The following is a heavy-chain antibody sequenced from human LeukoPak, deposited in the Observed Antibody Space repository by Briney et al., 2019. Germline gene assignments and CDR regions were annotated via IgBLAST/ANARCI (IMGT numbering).Heavy chain of an antibody. J-gene: IGHJ5*02. Sequence: SQTLSLTCAVSGGSISSDGYSWSWIRQPPGKGLEWIGYIYYSGSTCYNPSLKSRVTISVDTSKNQFSLKLSSVTAADTAVYYCARGPHLRFSFENWFDPWGQGTLVTVSS. CDR2: IYYSGST. CDR3: ARGPHLRFSFENWFDP. CDR1: GGSISSDGYS. V-gene: IGHV4-30-4*07. D-gene: IGHD3-3*01.